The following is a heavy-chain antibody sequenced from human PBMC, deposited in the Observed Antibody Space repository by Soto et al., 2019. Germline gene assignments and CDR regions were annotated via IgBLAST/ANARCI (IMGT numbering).Heavy chain of an antibody. D-gene: IGHD3-10*01. CDR3: AKAFRRGYYGMDV. J-gene: IGHJ6*02. CDR1: GFTFSSYG. Sequence: GGSLRLSCAASGFTFSSYGMHWVRQAPGKGLEWVAVISYDGSNKYYADSVKGRFTISRDNSKNTLYLQMNSLRAEDTAVYYCAKAFRRGYYGMDVWGQGTTVTVSS. V-gene: IGHV3-30*18. CDR2: ISYDGSNK.